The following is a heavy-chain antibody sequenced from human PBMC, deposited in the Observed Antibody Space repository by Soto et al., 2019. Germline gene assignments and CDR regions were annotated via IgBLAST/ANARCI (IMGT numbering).Heavy chain of an antibody. J-gene: IGHJ4*02. CDR1: GFTFSSYE. V-gene: IGHV3-48*03. CDR3: TRRFDD. Sequence: GGSLRLSCAASGFTFSSYEVNWVRQAPGKGLEWVSYISSSGTTIYYADSVKGRFTISRDNTKNSLYLQMNSLRDEDTAVYYCTRRFDDWGRGTLVTVSS. CDR2: ISSSGTTI.